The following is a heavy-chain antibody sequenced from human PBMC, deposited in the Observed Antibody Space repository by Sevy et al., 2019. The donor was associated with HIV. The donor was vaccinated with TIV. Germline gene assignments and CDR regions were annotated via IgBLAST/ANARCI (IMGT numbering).Heavy chain of an antibody. V-gene: IGHV3-21*01. Sequence: GGSLRLSCAVSGFNFSNYSMDWVRQAPGKGLEWVSSISSSGSYIYYSDSLKGRIAISRDNAKNSVYLQMNSLRAEDTAVYYCASQFDYWGQGTLVTVSS. CDR1: GFNFSNYS. CDR3: ASQFDY. CDR2: ISSSGSYI. J-gene: IGHJ4*02.